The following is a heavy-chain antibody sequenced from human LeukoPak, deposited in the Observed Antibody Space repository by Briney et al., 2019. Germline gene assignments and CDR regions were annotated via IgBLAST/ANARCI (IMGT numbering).Heavy chain of an antibody. CDR2: ISAETGNT. D-gene: IGHD2-15*01. CDR3: ARGVGSAFDI. CDR1: GYTFLRHG. Sequence: ASVKVSCKASGYTFLRHGFSWVRQAPGQGLEWMGWISAETGNTVYAQKFQGRVTMTTDTYTSTAYIEVRSLTSDDTAVYFCARGVGSAFDIWGKGTMVTVSS. J-gene: IGHJ3*02. V-gene: IGHV1-18*01.